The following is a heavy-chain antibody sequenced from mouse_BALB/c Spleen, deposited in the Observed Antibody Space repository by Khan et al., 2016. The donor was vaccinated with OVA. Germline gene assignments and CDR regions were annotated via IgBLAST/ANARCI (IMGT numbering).Heavy chain of an antibody. J-gene: IGHJ3*01. Sequence: EVQLQESGPGLVKPSQSLSLTCSVTGYSITSGYFWNLIRQFPGNKLEWVGFISYDGNNNFNPSLKNRISITRDTSKNQFFLQLTSVTTENTGTYFCAGGKGLRAWFAYGGQGTLVTVSA. V-gene: IGHV3-6*02. CDR3: AGGKGLRAWFAY. CDR1: GYSITSGYF. D-gene: IGHD2-2*01. CDR2: ISYDGNN.